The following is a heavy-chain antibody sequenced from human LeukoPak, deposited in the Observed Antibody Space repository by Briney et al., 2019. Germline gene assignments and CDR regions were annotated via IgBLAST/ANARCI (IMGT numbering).Heavy chain of an antibody. D-gene: IGHD4-23*01. Sequence: PGGSLRLSCAASGFTFGNAWMSWVRQAPGKGLEWVTRIKSSTYGGAIDNAAPVNGRFIISRDDSKNTLYLQMNSLKPEDTAVYYCETDIESFGLTLDAFDIWGQGTMVTVSS. V-gene: IGHV3-15*01. CDR1: GFTFGNAW. CDR2: IKSSTYGGAI. J-gene: IGHJ3*02. CDR3: ETDIESFGLTLDAFDI.